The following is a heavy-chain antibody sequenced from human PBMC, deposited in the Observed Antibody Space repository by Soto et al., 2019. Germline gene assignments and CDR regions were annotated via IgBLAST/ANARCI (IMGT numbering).Heavy chain of an antibody. Sequence: PSETLSLTCAVSGSSISSDDYSWTWIRQPPGKALEWLGYISDSGDTYYNPSLKSRATISADRPKNQFSLNLSSVTAADTAVYYCARGSTDYFDSTGYNGYFDYWGQGTPVTVSS. D-gene: IGHD3-22*01. V-gene: IGHV4-30-2*01. CDR3: ARGSTDYFDSTGYNGYFDY. CDR1: GSSISSDDYS. CDR2: ISDSGDT. J-gene: IGHJ4*02.